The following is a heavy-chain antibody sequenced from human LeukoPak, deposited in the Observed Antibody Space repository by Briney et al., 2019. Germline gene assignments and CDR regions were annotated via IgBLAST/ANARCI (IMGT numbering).Heavy chain of an antibody. CDR3: ARDLDGDYVPLYYYYYMDV. Sequence: SETLSLTCTVSGGSISSYYWSWIRQPPGKGLEWIGYIYYSGSTNYNPPLKSRVTISVDTSKNQFSLKLSSVTAADTAVYYCARDLDGDYVPLYYYYYMDVWGKGTTVTVSS. CDR2: IYYSGST. V-gene: IGHV4-59*12. J-gene: IGHJ6*03. D-gene: IGHD4-17*01. CDR1: GGSISSYY.